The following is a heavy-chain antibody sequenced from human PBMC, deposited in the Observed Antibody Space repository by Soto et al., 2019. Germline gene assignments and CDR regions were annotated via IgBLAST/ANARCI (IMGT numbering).Heavy chain of an antibody. D-gene: IGHD6-6*01. CDR2: INPNSGGT. CDR1: GYTFTGYY. Sequence: ASVKVSCKASGYTFTGYYMHWVRQAPGQGLEWMGWINPNSGGTNYAQKFQGWVTMTRDTSISTAYMELSRLRSDDTAVYYCARDYGSSPENLRDQYFQHWGQGTLVTVSS. CDR3: ARDYGSSPENLRDQYFQH. V-gene: IGHV1-2*04. J-gene: IGHJ1*01.